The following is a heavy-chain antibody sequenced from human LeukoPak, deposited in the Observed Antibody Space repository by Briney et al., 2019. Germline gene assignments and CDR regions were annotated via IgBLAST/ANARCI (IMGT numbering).Heavy chain of an antibody. J-gene: IGHJ4*02. Sequence: SETLSLTCTVSGGSISSYYWSWIRQPAGKGLEWIGRIYTSGSTNYNPSLKSRVTISVDTSKNQFSLKLSSVTAADTAVYYCARVNKVAGTRLFDYWGQGTLVTVSS. CDR1: GGSISSYY. V-gene: IGHV4-4*07. CDR2: IYTSGST. CDR3: ARVNKVAGTRLFDY. D-gene: IGHD6-19*01.